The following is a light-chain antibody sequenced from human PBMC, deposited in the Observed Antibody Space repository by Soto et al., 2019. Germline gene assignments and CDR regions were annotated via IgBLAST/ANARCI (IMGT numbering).Light chain of an antibody. V-gene: IGKV1-39*01. Sequence: DIQMTQSPSSLSASVGDRVTITCRASQSISSYLNWYQQKPGKAPNLLIYAASSSQSGVPSRFSGSGSGTDFTLTISSLQPEDFAVYYCQQRSNWPTFGQGTRLEIK. CDR3: QQRSNWPT. CDR1: QSISSY. J-gene: IGKJ5*01. CDR2: AAS.